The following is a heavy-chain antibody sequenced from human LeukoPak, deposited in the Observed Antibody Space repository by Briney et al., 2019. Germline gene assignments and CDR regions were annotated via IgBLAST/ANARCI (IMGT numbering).Heavy chain of an antibody. CDR2: IRYDGSNT. CDR1: GFIFSSYG. CDR3: AKDQYYYGSGSPHIY. V-gene: IGHV3-30*02. D-gene: IGHD3-10*01. Sequence: PGGSLRLSCAASGFIFSSYGMHWVRQAPGKGLEWVAFIRYDGSNTYYADSVKGRFTISRDNSKNTLYLQMNSLRAEDTAVYYCAKDQYYYGSGSPHIYWGQGTLVTVSS. J-gene: IGHJ4*02.